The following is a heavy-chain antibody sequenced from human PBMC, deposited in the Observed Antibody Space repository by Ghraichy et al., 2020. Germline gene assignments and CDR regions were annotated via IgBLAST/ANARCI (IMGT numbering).Heavy chain of an antibody. CDR2: IIPIFGTA. V-gene: IGHV1-69*13. Sequence: SVNVSCKASGGTFSSYAISWVRQAPGQGLEWMGGIIPIFGTANYAQKFQGRVTITADESTSTAYMELSSLRSEDTAVYYCAREWGEYSSSFPPWMSFDYWGQGTLVTVSS. CDR3: AREWGEYSSSFPPWMSFDY. D-gene: IGHD6-6*01. CDR1: GGTFSSYA. J-gene: IGHJ4*02.